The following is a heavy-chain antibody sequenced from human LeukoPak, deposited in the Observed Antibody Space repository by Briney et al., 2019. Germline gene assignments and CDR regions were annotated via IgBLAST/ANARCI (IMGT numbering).Heavy chain of an antibody. Sequence: GGSLRLSCEASGFTFLNYAMSWVRQAPGKGLQWVSGISGRDDTTYYTDSPEGSTYYTNSAEGRFTISRDNSKNPVYLQIDSLGGEDTAVYYFAECMSATGCFLNFGSWGQGILVTVSS. J-gene: IGHJ4*02. CDR3: AECMSATGCFLNFGS. V-gene: IGHV3-23*01. D-gene: IGHD3-9*01. CDR2: ISGRDDTTYYTDSPEGST. CDR1: GFTFLNYA.